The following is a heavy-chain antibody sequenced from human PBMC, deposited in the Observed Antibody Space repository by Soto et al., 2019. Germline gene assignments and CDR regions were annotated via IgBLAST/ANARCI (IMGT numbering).Heavy chain of an antibody. Sequence: SETLSLTCTVSGGSISSYYWSWIRQPPGKGLEWIGYIYYSGSTNYDPSLKSRVTISVDTSKNQFSLKLSSVTAADTAVYYCASGPLLRYFDWFYGMDVWGQGTTVTVSS. J-gene: IGHJ6*02. CDR1: GGSISSYY. D-gene: IGHD3-9*01. V-gene: IGHV4-59*01. CDR3: ASGPLLRYFDWFYGMDV. CDR2: IYYSGST.